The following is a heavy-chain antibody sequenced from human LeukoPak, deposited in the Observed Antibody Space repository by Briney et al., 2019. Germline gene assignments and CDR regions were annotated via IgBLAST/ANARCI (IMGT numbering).Heavy chain of an antibody. V-gene: IGHV3-11*04. CDR1: GFTFSDYY. CDR3: ARDRSYYYGSGSYYRWNAFDI. Sequence: GGSLRLSCSASGFTFSDYYMNWVRQAPGKGLEWVSYISSSGSTIYYADSVKGRFTISRDNAKNSLYLQMNSLRAEDTAVYYCARDRSYYYGSGSYYRWNAFDIWGQGTMVTVSS. D-gene: IGHD3-10*01. CDR2: ISSSGSTI. J-gene: IGHJ3*02.